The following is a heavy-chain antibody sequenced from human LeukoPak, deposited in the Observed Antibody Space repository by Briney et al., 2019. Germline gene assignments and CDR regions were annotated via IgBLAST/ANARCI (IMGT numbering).Heavy chain of an antibody. CDR3: ARGSKYGVTSWFDP. D-gene: IGHD4-17*01. CDR2: INPNSGGT. J-gene: IGHJ5*02. CDR1: GYTFTGYY. Sequence: VASVKVSFKASGYTFTGYYMHWVRQAPGQGLEWMGWINPNSGGTNYAQKFQGWVTMTRDTSISTAYMELSRLRSDDTAVYYCARGSKYGVTSWFDPWGQGTLVTVSS. V-gene: IGHV1-2*04.